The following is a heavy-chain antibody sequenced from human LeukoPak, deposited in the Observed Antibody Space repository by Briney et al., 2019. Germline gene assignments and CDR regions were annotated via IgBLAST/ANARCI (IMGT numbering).Heavy chain of an antibody. J-gene: IGHJ5*02. CDR3: ARTTGTIPYWFDP. CDR2: INHGGST. Sequence: PSETLSLTCAVYGGSFSGYYWSWIRQPPAKGLEWIGEINHGGSTNYNPSLKSRGTISVDTSKNQFSLKLSSVTAADTAVYYCARTTGTIPYWFDPWGQGTLVTVSS. V-gene: IGHV4-34*01. CDR1: GGSFSGYY. D-gene: IGHD1-1*01.